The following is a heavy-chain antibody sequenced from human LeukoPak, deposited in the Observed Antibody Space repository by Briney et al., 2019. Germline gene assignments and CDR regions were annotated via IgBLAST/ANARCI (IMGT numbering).Heavy chain of an antibody. Sequence: GGTLRLSCAASGFTFSTYGMHRHRQAPGKGLEWVAVIWYDGSNKYYADSVKGRFTISRDNSKNTLYLQMNSLRAEDTAVYYCARDGSSGCYWVDYWGQGTLSPSPQ. CDR3: ARDGSSGCYWVDY. J-gene: IGHJ4*02. CDR2: IWYDGSNK. D-gene: IGHD6-19*01. V-gene: IGHV3-33*01. CDR1: GFTFSTYG.